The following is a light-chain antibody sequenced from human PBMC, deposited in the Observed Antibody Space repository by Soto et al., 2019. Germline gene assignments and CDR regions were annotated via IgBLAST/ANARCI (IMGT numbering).Light chain of an antibody. CDR1: QSVLYSSNNKNY. V-gene: IGKV4-1*01. CDR2: WAS. Sequence: DIVMTQSPDYLAVSLGERATINCKSSQSVLYSSNNKNYLAWYQQKAGQSPKVLIYWASTRESGGPDRFSGSGSGTACTLTISSMQAEDVAVYYCQQYFSSPQNTFGQGTKLEIK. J-gene: IGKJ2*01. CDR3: QQYFSSPQNT.